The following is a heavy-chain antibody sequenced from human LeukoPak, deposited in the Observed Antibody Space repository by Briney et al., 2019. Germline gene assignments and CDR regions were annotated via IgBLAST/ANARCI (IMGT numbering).Heavy chain of an antibody. J-gene: IGHJ4*02. Sequence: GVSLRLSCAASGFTVSTNYMSWVRRAPGRGLEWVSVIYSGGNTYYADSVKGRFTISRDNSKNTLYLQMNSLRAEDTAVYYCARDSGTTVGYFDYWGQGTLVTVSS. V-gene: IGHV3-66*01. CDR3: ARDSGTTVGYFDY. D-gene: IGHD4-23*01. CDR1: GFTVSTNY. CDR2: IYSGGNT.